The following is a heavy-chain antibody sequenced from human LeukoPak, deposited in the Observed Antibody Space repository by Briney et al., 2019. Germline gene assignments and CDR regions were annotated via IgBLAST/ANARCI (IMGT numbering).Heavy chain of an antibody. D-gene: IGHD4-11*01. CDR1: GYTFTSYY. V-gene: IGHV1-46*03. J-gene: IGHJ4*02. CDR3: ARDYSNLHFDY. CDR2: INPSGGST. Sequence: ASVKVSCKASGYTFTSYYMHLVRQAPGQGLEWMGIINPSGGSTSYAQKFQGRVTMTRDTSTSTVYMELSSLRSEDTAVYYCARDYSNLHFDYWGQGTLVTVSS.